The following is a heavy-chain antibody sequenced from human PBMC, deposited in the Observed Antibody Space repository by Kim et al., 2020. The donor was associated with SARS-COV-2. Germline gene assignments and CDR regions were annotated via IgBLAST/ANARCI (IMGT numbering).Heavy chain of an antibody. CDR2: ISYDGSNK. CDR3: AKDVGYSSGWYDYYYYGMDV. J-gene: IGHJ6*02. Sequence: GGSLRLSCAASGFTFSSYGMHWVRQAPGKGLEWVAVISYDGSNKYYADSVKGRFTISRDNSKNTLYLQMNSLRAEDTAVYYCAKDVGYSSGWYDYYYYGMDVWGQGTTVTVSS. V-gene: IGHV3-30*18. D-gene: IGHD6-19*01. CDR1: GFTFSSYG.